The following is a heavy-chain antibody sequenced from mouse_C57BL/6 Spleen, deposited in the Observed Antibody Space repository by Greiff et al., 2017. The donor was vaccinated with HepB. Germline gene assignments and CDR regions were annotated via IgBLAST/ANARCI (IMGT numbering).Heavy chain of an antibody. CDR2: IDPSDSYT. CDR3: ARSGYYGTLFDY. V-gene: IGHV1-69*01. J-gene: IGHJ2*01. D-gene: IGHD1-1*01. CDR1: GYTFTSYW. Sequence: QVQLQQPGAELVMPGASVKLSCKASGYTFTSYWMHWVKQRPGQGLEWIGEIDPSDSYTNYNQKFKGKSTLTVDKSSSTAYMQLSSLTSEDSAVYYCARSGYYGTLFDYWGQGTTLTVSS.